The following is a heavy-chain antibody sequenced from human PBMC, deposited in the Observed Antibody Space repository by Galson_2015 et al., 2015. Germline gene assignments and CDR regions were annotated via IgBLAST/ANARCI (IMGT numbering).Heavy chain of an antibody. CDR2: MNPNSGNS. Sequence: SVKVSCKASGYTFTSNDINWLRQATGQGLEWVGWMNPNSGNSGSAQKFQGRVTMTRDTAISTAYMELSSLRSEDTAIYYCARRTCNSGGCWYFGSWGQGTLVTVSS. CDR3: ARRTCNSGGCWYFGS. J-gene: IGHJ4*02. D-gene: IGHD2-15*01. V-gene: IGHV1-8*01. CDR1: GYTFTSND.